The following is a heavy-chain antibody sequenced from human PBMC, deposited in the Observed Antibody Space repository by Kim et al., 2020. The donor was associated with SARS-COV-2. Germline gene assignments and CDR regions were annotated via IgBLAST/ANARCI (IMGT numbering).Heavy chain of an antibody. V-gene: IGHV4-31*02. D-gene: IGHD2-15*01. Sequence: SIPSLKGRVTISVDTSTNRFALKLSAVTAADTAIYYCARSWALTATLIGYWGQGTLVTVSS. J-gene: IGHJ4*02. CDR3: ARSWALTATLIGY.